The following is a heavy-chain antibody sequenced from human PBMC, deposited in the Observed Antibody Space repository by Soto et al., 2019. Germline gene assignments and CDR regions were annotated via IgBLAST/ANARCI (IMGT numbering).Heavy chain of an antibody. CDR2: ISYDGSNK. Sequence: GGSLRLSCAASGFTFSSYGMHWVRQAPGKGLEWVAVISYDGSNKYYADSVKGRFTISRDNSKNTLYLQMNSLRAEDTAVYYCAKGPNLDYWGQGTLVTVSS. CDR3: AKGPNLDY. CDR1: GFTFSSYG. V-gene: IGHV3-30*18. J-gene: IGHJ4*02.